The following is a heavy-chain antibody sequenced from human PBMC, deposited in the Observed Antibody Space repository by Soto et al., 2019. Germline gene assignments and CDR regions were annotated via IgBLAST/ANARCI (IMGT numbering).Heavy chain of an antibody. CDR3: ARWISGSYSDWFDP. Sequence: QVQLVQSGAEVKKPGASVKVSCKASGYTFTRYGISWVRQAPGQGLEWMGWISADNGKTKYAQKIQGRVTMTTDTSTSTAYMELRSLRSDDTAVYYCARWISGSYSDWFDPWCQGTLVTVSS. J-gene: IGHJ5*02. CDR1: GYTFTRYG. D-gene: IGHD1-26*01. CDR2: ISADNGKT. V-gene: IGHV1-18*04.